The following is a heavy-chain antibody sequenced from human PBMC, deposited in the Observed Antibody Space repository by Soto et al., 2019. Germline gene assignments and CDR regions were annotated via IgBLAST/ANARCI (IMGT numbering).Heavy chain of an antibody. D-gene: IGHD3-10*01. CDR3: ARFRRNYFDY. Sequence: SETVSLTCTVSTESMSSFYWSWIRQPPGKGLEWIGYIHYIGTTYYNSSLKSRVTISIDSSKNQFSLHLNSVTAADTAVYYCARFRRNYFDYWGQGTLVTVSS. V-gene: IGHV4-59*01. CDR2: IHYIGTT. CDR1: TESMSSFY. J-gene: IGHJ4*02.